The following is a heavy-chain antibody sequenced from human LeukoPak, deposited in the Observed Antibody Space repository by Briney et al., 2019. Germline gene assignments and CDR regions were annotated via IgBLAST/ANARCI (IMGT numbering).Heavy chain of an antibody. J-gene: IGHJ4*02. CDR1: GYTFTGYY. Sequence: ASVTVSCTASGYTFTGYYMHWVRQAPGQGLEWMGRINPNSGGTNYAQKFQGRVTMTRDTSISTAYMELSRLRSDDTAVYYCARASTRSSGPLGYWGQGTLVTVSS. CDR2: INPNSGGT. CDR3: ARASTRSSGPLGY. D-gene: IGHD6-19*01. V-gene: IGHV1-2*06.